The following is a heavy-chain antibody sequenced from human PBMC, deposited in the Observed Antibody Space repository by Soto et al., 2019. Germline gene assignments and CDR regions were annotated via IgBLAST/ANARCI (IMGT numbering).Heavy chain of an antibody. CDR2: ISGSGGST. J-gene: IGHJ4*02. CDR1: GFTFSSYA. D-gene: IGHD1-26*01. V-gene: IGHV3-23*01. Sequence: EVPLLESGGGLVQPGGSLRLSCAASGFTFSSYAMRWVRQAPVKGLEWVSAISGSGGSTYYADSVKGRFTISRDKSKNTLYLQMNSLRAEDTAVYYCARRGSGSYYDYWGQGTLVTVSS. CDR3: ARRGSGSYYDY.